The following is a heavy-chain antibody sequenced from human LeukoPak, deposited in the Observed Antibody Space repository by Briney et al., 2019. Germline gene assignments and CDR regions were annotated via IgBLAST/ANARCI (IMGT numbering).Heavy chain of an antibody. J-gene: IGHJ4*02. V-gene: IGHV3-23*01. Sequence: PGGSLRLSCAASGFTFSSYAMSWVRQAPGKGLEWVSAISGSGGSTYYADSVKGRFTISRDNSKNTLYLQMNSLSAEDTAVYYCAKDYGIVVVTATPDYWGQGTLVTVSS. CDR2: ISGSGGST. D-gene: IGHD2-21*02. CDR3: AKDYGIVVVTATPDY. CDR1: GFTFSSYA.